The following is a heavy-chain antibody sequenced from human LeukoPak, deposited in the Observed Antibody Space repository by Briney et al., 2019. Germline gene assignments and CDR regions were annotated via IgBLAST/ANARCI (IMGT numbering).Heavy chain of an antibody. V-gene: IGHV1-2*02. J-gene: IGHJ5*02. CDR2: INPSSGGT. D-gene: IGHD4-23*01. Sequence: ASVKVSCKASGYTFSDYYIHWVRQAPAQGLEWMGWINPSSGGTDYAQKFQGRVTMTRDTSISTAYMELSSLTSEDTAVYYCARSNYGGKRWFDPWGQGTLVTVSS. CDR1: GYTFSDYY. CDR3: ARSNYGGKRWFDP.